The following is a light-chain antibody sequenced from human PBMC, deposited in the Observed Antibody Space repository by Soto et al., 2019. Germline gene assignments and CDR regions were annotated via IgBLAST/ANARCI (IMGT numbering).Light chain of an antibody. Sequence: QSVLTQPASLSGSPGQSITISCTGTSSDIGAYDYVSWFQQHPGKAPKLMISEVNKRPSGVPDRFSGSKSGNTASLTVSGXQAEDEADYYCSSYAGSSNVFGTGTKV. CDR3: SSYAGSSNV. J-gene: IGLJ1*01. CDR2: EVN. V-gene: IGLV2-8*01. CDR1: SSDIGAYDY.